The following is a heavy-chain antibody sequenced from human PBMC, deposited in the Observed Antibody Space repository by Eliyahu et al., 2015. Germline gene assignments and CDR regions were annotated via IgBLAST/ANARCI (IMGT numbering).Heavy chain of an antibody. V-gene: IGHV3-11*06. CDR1: GFTFSDYX. CDR3: ARLRSGNSNGFPLVY. CDR2: ISTGSSFA. J-gene: IGHJ4*02. D-gene: IGHD5-18*01. Sequence: QVQLVESGGGLVKPGGSLXLSCAAXGFTFSDYXMXWIRQAPGKGLEWVSYISTGSSFANHADSVRGRFTTSRDNTKNSVYLQMNSLRVEDTGVYYCARLRSGNSNGFPLVYWGQGTLVTVSS.